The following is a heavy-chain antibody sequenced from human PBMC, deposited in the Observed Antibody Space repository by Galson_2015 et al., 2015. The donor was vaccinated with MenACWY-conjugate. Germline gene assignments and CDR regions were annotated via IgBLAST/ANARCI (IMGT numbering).Heavy chain of an antibody. V-gene: IGHV3-48*02. CDR2: ISSDGSTK. CDR1: RFTFSSYS. Sequence: LRLSCAASRFTFSSYSMNWVRQAPGTGLEWISYISSDGSTKHYADSVKGRFTISRDNAKNSLYLQMNSLRDEDTAVYYCARHPPGGRGMDVWGQGTTVTVSS. D-gene: IGHD1-26*01. J-gene: IGHJ6*02. CDR3: ARHPPGGRGMDV.